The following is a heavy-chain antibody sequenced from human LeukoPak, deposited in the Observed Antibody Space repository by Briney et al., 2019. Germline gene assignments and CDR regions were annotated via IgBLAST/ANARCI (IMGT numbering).Heavy chain of an antibody. Sequence: GGSLRLSCAASGFTFSSYWMHWVRHAPGKGLVWVSRIDTDGSNTAYADSVKGRFTISRDNAKNTLYLQMNSLRAEDTAVYYCTRGGTTLDYWGQGTLVTVSS. CDR3: TRGGTTLDY. V-gene: IGHV3-74*01. D-gene: IGHD1-7*01. J-gene: IGHJ4*02. CDR2: IDTDGSNT. CDR1: GFTFSSYW.